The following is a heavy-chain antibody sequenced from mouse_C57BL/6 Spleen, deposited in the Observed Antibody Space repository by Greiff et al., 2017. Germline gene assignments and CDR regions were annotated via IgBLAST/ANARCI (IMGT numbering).Heavy chain of an antibody. D-gene: IGHD1-1*01. J-gene: IGHJ4*01. Sequence: QVQLQQPGAELVRPGSSVKLSCKASGYTFTSYWMHWVKQRPIQGLEWIGNIDPSDSETHYNQKFKDKATLTVDKSSSTAYMQLSSLTSEDSAVYYCARGRDYYYGRSYAMDYWGQGTSVTVSS. CDR3: ARGRDYYYGRSYAMDY. CDR2: IDPSDSET. CDR1: GYTFTSYW. V-gene: IGHV1-52*01.